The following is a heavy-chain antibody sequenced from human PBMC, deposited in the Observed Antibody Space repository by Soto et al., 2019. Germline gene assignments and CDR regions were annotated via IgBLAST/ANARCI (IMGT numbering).Heavy chain of an antibody. Sequence: SGPTLVNPTETLTLTCTFSGFSLTSPGMCVSWIRQSPGKALEWLALIERDDDDKYYSTSLKTRLTISKDTRKNQVVMTMANMEPADTATYYCARSIRGPRRFNGMDVWGQGTTVTVSS. D-gene: IGHD1-20*01. J-gene: IGHJ6*02. CDR2: IERDDDDK. V-gene: IGHV2-70*13. CDR1: GFSLTSPGMC. CDR3: ARSIRGPRRFNGMDV.